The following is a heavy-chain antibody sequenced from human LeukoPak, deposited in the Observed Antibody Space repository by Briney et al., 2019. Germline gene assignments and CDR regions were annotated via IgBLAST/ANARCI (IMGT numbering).Heavy chain of an antibody. J-gene: IGHJ4*02. D-gene: IGHD6-13*01. CDR3: ARGRVSPSSSFDY. CDR2: ISGSGVTT. V-gene: IGHV3-23*01. CDR1: GFTFRSYA. Sequence: GGSLRLSCAASGFTFRSYAMSWVRQAPGKGLEWVSTISGSGVTTHYADSVKGRFTISRDHSKSTLYLQIDSLRAEDTAVYYCARGRVSPSSSFDYWGQGTLVTVSS.